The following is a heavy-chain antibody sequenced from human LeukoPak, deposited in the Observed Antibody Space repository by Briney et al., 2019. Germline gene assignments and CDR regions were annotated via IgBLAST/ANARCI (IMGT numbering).Heavy chain of an antibody. D-gene: IGHD4/OR15-4a*01. V-gene: IGHV4-59*01. CDR3: AREDPQTKVPEGMDV. J-gene: IGHJ6*02. CDR1: CGSISNFY. Sequence: YPSETLSLTCTVSCGSISNFYWSWIRQPPGKGRECIGYIYYSGTTNYNPSLKSPLTLAVNTSKNQFFLNISYVTAAGTAGYYRAREDPQTKVPEGMDVWGQGTTVSV. CDR2: IYYSGTT.